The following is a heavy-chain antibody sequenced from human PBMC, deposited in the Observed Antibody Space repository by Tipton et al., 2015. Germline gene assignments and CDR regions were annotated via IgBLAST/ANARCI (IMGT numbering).Heavy chain of an antibody. CDR2: IWYDGSNK. V-gene: IGHV3-33*01. J-gene: IGHJ4*02. CDR1: GGSFSGYS. D-gene: IGHD6-13*01. Sequence: GLVKPSETLSLTCAVYGGSFSGYSWNWIRQSPGRGLEWVAVIWYDGSNKYYADSVKGRFTISRDNSKNTLYLQMNSLRAEDTAVYYCATYSSSWSFDYWGQGTLVTVSS. CDR3: ATYSSSWSFDY.